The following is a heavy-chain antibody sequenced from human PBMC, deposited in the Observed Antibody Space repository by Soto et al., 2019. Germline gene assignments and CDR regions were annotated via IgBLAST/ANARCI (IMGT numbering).Heavy chain of an antibody. D-gene: IGHD6-6*01. J-gene: IGHJ5*02. Sequence: QVQLVQSGAEVKKPGASVKVSCKASGYTFITYFMHWVRQAPGQGLEWMGVINPSRGTTTYAQKFQDRVTMTRDTSASTGYMELSSLRSEDTAMYYCARSYISSSYWFDPWGQGTLVTVSS. CDR3: ARSYISSSYWFDP. CDR1: GYTFITYF. CDR2: INPSRGTT. V-gene: IGHV1-46*03.